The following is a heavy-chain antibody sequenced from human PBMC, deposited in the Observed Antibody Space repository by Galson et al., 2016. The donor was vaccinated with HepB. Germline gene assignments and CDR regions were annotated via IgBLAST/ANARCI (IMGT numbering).Heavy chain of an antibody. CDR2: IYHNGST. V-gene: IGHV4-59*01. D-gene: IGHD6-19*01. J-gene: IGHJ5*02. CDR3: ARVRGYSSGWYLASGVGWFDP. CDR1: GGSISSNY. Sequence: ETLSLTCTVSGGSISSNYWSWIRQPPGKGLEWIGYIYHNGSTNYNPSLKSRVTISVDTSKNQFSLKLSSVTAADTAVYYCARVRGYSSGWYLASGVGWFDPWGQGTLVTVSS.